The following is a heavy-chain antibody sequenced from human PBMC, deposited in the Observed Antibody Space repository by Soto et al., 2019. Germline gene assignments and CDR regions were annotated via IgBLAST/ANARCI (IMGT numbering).Heavy chain of an antibody. V-gene: IGHV4-30-2*01. CDR2: IYHSGST. J-gene: IGHJ4*02. Sequence: SETLSLTFAVCGGSISSGGYAWSWIRQPPGKGLEWVGYIYHSGSTYYNPSLKSRVTISVDRSKNQFSLKLSSVTAADTAVYFCARSSTTVTTLDYWGQGTLVTV. CDR1: GGSISSGGYA. D-gene: IGHD1-1*01. CDR3: ARSSTTVTTLDY.